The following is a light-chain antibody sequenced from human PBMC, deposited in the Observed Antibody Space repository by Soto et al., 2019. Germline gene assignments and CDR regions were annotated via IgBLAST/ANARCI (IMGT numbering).Light chain of an antibody. Sequence: QSVLAQPPSVSGTPGQRVAISCSGSSSNIGKNTVSWYQQLPGAAPKPLISTDNQRPSGVPVRFSGSNSGTSASLAIIGLQSEDEADYYCAAWDNSLNGHVFGTGTKVTVL. CDR3: AAWDNSLNGHV. J-gene: IGLJ1*01. CDR1: SSNIGKNT. V-gene: IGLV1-44*01. CDR2: TDN.